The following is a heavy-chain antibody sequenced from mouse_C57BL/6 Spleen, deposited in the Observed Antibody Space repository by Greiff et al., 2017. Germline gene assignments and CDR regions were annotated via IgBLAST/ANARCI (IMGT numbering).Heavy chain of an antibody. CDR3: ASHIGYDYDWYVDV. J-gene: IGHJ1*03. D-gene: IGHD2-4*01. CDR1: GYSFTDYN. Sequence: EVQLQQSGPELVKPGASVKISCKASGYSFTDYNLNWVKQSNGKSLEWIGVINPNYGTTSYNPKFKGKATLTVDQSSSTAYMQLNSLTSEESAVYYGASHIGYDYDWYVDVWGTGTTVTVAS. CDR2: INPNYGTT. V-gene: IGHV1-39*01.